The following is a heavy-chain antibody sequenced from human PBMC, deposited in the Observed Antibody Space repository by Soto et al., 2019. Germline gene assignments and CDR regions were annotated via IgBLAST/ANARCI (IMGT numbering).Heavy chain of an antibody. Sequence: PSETLSLTCNVSGGSISTSYWSWIRQPPGKGLEWIGNIYYGWSSDYNPSLKSRVTISVDASKNQVSLKLTSVTAADTAVYYCANAPNMNYFDFWGQGTLVTVTS. J-gene: IGHJ4*02. D-gene: IGHD2-2*01. CDR2: IYYGWSS. CDR3: ANAPNMNYFDF. CDR1: GGSISTSY. V-gene: IGHV4-59*01.